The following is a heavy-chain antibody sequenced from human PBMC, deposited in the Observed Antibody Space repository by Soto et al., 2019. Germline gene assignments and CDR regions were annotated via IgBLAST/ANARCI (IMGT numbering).Heavy chain of an antibody. CDR1: GFTFDTYG. D-gene: IGHD1-1*01. J-gene: IGHJ6*02. V-gene: IGHV3-30-3*01. CDR3: ARVTPGNNLYYFSGLDF. CDR2: ISYEGSNT. Sequence: QVHLVESGGGVVQPGKSLRLSCVASGFTFDTYGIHWVRQAPGKGLQSVALISYEGSNTYYADSVRGRFTISRDNSKNTLYLQMNTLRPEDTGVYYCARVTPGNNLYYFSGLDFWGQGTSVTVSS.